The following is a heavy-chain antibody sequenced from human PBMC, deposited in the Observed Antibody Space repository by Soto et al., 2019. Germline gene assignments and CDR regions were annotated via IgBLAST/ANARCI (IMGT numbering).Heavy chain of an antibody. CDR2: IYYSGST. V-gene: IGHV4-59*01. D-gene: IGHD6-6*01. CDR3: ARVGIVAARGYYYGMDV. Sequence: PSETLSLTCTVSGGSISSYYWSWIRQPPGKGLEWIGYIYYSGSTNYNPSLKSRVTISVDTSKNQFSLKLSSVTAADTAVYYCARVGIVAARGYYYGMDVWGQGTTVTV. CDR1: GGSISSYY. J-gene: IGHJ6*02.